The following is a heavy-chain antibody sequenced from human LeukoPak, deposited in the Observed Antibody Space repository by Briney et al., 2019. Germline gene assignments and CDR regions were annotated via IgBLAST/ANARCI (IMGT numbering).Heavy chain of an antibody. CDR1: GFSFSDHY. CDR3: AREGITIFGVANSNWFDL. D-gene: IGHD3-3*01. Sequence: GGSLRLSCAASGFSFSDHYMSWIRQAPGKGLEWVSYISGSGNTIYYAASVGGRFTISRDNAKNSLYLQMNSLRAEDTAVYYCAREGITIFGVANSNWFDLWGQGTLVTVSS. J-gene: IGHJ5*02. V-gene: IGHV3-11*01. CDR2: ISGSGNTI.